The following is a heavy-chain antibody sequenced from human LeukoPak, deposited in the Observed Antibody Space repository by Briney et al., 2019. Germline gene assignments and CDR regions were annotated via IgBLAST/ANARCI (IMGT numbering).Heavy chain of an antibody. D-gene: IGHD3-22*01. CDR1: GFTFSSYA. V-gene: IGHV3-23*01. Sequence: GGSLRLSCAAAGFTFSSYAMSWVRQAPGKGLEWVSAISGSGGSTYYADSVKGRFTISRDNSKNTLSLQMNSLRAEDTAVYCRAKGRPHYYDSSGYYYFDYWGQGTLITVSS. CDR2: ISGSGGST. J-gene: IGHJ4*02. CDR3: AKGRPHYYDSSGYYYFDY.